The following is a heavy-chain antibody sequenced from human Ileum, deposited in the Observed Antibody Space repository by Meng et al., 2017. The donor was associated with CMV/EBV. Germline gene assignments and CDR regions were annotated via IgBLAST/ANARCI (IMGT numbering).Heavy chain of an antibody. D-gene: IGHD3-16*01. J-gene: IGHJ4*02. V-gene: IGHV1-2*06. CDR1: GYAFAAYT. Sequence: KVSCKTSGYAFAAYTIHWARQTPGQGLEWMGRINTSSGDTYYAQEFQGRVTMTRDTSINTAYMELSGLKSDDTAIYYCARDYWGSDYWGQGTLVTVSS. CDR3: ARDYWGSDY. CDR2: INTSSGDT.